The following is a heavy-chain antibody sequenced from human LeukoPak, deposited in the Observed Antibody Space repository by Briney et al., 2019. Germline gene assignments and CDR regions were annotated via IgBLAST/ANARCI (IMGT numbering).Heavy chain of an antibody. CDR1: GFTFNDYA. J-gene: IGHJ4*02. Sequence: GGSLRLSCAPSGFTFNDYAMHWVRQAPGKGLEWVAVISYDGSNKYYADSVKGRFTISRDNSKNTLYLQMNSLRAEDTAVYYCARDHGDGYNYFNYWGQGTLVTVSS. CDR2: ISYDGSNK. D-gene: IGHD5-24*01. CDR3: ARDHGDGYNYFNY. V-gene: IGHV3-30-3*01.